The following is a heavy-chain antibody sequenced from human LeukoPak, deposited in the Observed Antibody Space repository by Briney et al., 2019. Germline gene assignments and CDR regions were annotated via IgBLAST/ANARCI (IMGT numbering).Heavy chain of an antibody. V-gene: IGHV4-4*07. Sequence: SSETLSLTCTVSGGSFTSDHWNWIRQPAGKGLEWIGRVDSRGSANYNPSLRSRVALSADTSKNQFFLRLNSVTAADTAVYFCARDQEHCSGTSCYPYWYDSWGQGTLVTVSS. J-gene: IGHJ5*01. CDR1: GGSFTSDH. CDR3: ARDQEHCSGTSCYPYWYDS. CDR2: VDSRGSA. D-gene: IGHD2-2*01.